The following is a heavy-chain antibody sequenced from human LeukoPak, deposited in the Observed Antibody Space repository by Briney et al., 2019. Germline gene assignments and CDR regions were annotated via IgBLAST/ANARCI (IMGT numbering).Heavy chain of an antibody. J-gene: IGHJ6*02. D-gene: IGHD5-12*01. Sequence: KPSETLSLTCTVSGGSISSYYWSWIRQPPGKGLEWIGYIYYSGSTNYNPSLKSRVTISVDTSRNQFSLKLSSVTAADTAVYYCAGLPTIPDYYYGMDVWGQGTTVTVSS. V-gene: IGHV4-59*08. CDR3: AGLPTIPDYYYGMDV. CDR2: IYYSGST. CDR1: GGSISSYY.